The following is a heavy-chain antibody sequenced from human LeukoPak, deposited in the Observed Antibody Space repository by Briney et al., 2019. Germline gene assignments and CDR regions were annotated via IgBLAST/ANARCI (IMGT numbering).Heavy chain of an antibody. CDR1: RYTLTSYY. D-gene: IGHD3-10*01. V-gene: IGHV1-46*01. J-gene: IGHJ6*03. Sequence: ASVKVSFTASRYTLTSYYMHWVRQAPGQGLEGMGIINPSGGSTSYAPKLQGRVTMTTDMSTSAVYMELSSLRSEDTAVYYCARARSGRLMAVNYYYYMDVWGKGTTVTVSS. CDR3: ARARSGRLMAVNYYYYMDV. CDR2: INPSGGST.